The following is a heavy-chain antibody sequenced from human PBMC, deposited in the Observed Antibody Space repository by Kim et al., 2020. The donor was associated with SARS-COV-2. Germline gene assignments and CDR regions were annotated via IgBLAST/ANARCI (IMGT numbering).Heavy chain of an antibody. CDR3: ARVSGGNSPFDY. Sequence: GGSLRLSCAASGFIFSSYWMSWVHQAPGKGLEWVANIKQDGSVKFYLDSVKGRFTISRDNAKNSLYLQMNSLRAEDTALYYCARVSGGNSPFDYWGQGTLVTVSS. J-gene: IGHJ4*02. V-gene: IGHV3-7*01. CDR2: IKQDGSVK. CDR1: GFIFSSYW. D-gene: IGHD2-21*02.